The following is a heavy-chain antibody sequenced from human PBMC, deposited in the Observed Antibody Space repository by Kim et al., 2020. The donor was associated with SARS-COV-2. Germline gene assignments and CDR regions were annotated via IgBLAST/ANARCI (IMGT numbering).Heavy chain of an antibody. CDR3: AKDGYGDYSHFDY. Sequence: YADSVKGRFTISGDNAKNALYLQMNSLRAEDTALYYCAKDGYGDYSHFDYWGQGTLVTVSS. D-gene: IGHD4-17*01. J-gene: IGHJ4*02. V-gene: IGHV3-9*01.